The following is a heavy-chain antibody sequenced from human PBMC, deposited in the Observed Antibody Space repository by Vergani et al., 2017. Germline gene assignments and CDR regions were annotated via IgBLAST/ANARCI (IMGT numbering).Heavy chain of an antibody. Sequence: QVQLVQSGAEVKKPGASVKVSCKASGYTFTGYYMHWVRQAPGQGLEWMGWINPNRGGTNYAQKFQGRVTMTRDTSISTAYMELSRLRSDDTAVYYCARGDIVLMVYATNWFDPWGQGTLVTVSS. D-gene: IGHD2-8*01. CDR2: INPNRGGT. J-gene: IGHJ5*02. CDR3: ARGDIVLMVYATNWFDP. CDR1: GYTFTGYY. V-gene: IGHV1-2*02.